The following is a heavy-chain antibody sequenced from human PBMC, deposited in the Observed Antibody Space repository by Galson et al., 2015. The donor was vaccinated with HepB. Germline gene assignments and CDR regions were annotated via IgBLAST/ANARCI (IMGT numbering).Heavy chain of an antibody. V-gene: IGHV3-11*06. CDR1: GFTFSDYY. Sequence: SLRLSCAASGFTFSDYYMSWIRQAPGKGLEWVSYISSSSTYTNYADSVKGRFTISRDNAKNSLYLQMNSLRAEDTAVYYCARGVLLTGYYYNAFDIWGQGTMVTVSS. D-gene: IGHD3-9*01. CDR3: ARGVLLTGYYYNAFDI. J-gene: IGHJ3*02. CDR2: ISSSSTYT.